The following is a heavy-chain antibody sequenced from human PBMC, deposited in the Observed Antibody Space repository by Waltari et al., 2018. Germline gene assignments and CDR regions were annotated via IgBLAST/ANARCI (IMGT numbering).Heavy chain of an antibody. CDR2: FDPEDGET. J-gene: IGHJ4*02. V-gene: IGHV1-24*01. CDR1: VSHITALT. Sequence: QVQLVQSGAEVKKPGASVQVSCKVSVSHITALTMHWVRPAPGKGLEWRGGFDPEDGETIYAQKFQGRVTMTEDTSTDTAYMELSSLRSEDTAVYYCATGFYPRWLQTYYFDYWGQGTLVTVSS. D-gene: IGHD5-12*01. CDR3: ATGFYPRWLQTYYFDY.